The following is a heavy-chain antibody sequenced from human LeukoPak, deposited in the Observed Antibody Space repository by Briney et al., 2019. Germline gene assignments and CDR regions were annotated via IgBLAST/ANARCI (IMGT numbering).Heavy chain of an antibody. CDR2: INPSGGGT. V-gene: IGHV1-46*01. J-gene: IGHJ5*02. D-gene: IGHD1-1*01. CDR1: GYTFTNYY. CDR3: AREVAGTTLGWFDP. Sequence: ASVKVSCKASGYTFTNYYMHWVRQAPGQGLEWMGIINPSGGGTSYAQKFQGRLTMTRDMSTSTVYMELSSLRSEDTAVYYCAREVAGTTLGWFDPWGQGTLVTVSS.